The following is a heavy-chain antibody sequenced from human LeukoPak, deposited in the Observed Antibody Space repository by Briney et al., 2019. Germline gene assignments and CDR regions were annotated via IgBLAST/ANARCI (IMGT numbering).Heavy chain of an antibody. Sequence: ASVKVSCKASGYTFTGYYMHWVRQAPGQGLEWMGWINPNSGGTNYAQKFQGRVTMTRDTSISTAYMELSRLRSDDTAVYYCTSLPIVGATPAIYFDYWGQGTLVTVSS. V-gene: IGHV1-2*02. CDR2: INPNSGGT. D-gene: IGHD1-26*01. CDR1: GYTFTGYY. CDR3: TSLPIVGATPAIYFDY. J-gene: IGHJ4*02.